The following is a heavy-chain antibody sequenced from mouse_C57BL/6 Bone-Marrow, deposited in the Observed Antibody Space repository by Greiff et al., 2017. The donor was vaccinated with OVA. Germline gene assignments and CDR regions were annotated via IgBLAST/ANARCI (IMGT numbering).Heavy chain of an antibody. CDR2: ISDGGSYT. D-gene: IGHD2-5*01. CDR3: ARSYYSNYDWYFDV. V-gene: IGHV5-4*03. Sequence: EVKLMESGGGLVKPGGSLKLSCAASGFTFSSYAMSWVRQTPEKRLEWVATISDGGSYTYYPDNVKGRFTISRDNAKNNLYLQMSHLKSEDTAMYYCARSYYSNYDWYFDVWGTGTTVTVSS. CDR1: GFTFSSYA. J-gene: IGHJ1*03.